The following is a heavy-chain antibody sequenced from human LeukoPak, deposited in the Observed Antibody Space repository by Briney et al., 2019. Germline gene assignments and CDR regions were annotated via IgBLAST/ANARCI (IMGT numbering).Heavy chain of an antibody. D-gene: IGHD6-19*01. J-gene: IGHJ4*02. CDR2: IKPDGSEK. CDR3: ARDRGSSGWYEFDY. V-gene: IGHV3-7*01. Sequence: PGGSLRLSCAASGFTFSSHWMSWVRQAPGKGLEWAASIKPDGSEKYYVDSVKGRFTISRDSAKGSLYLQMNTLRAEDTAVYYCARDRGSSGWYEFDYWGQGTLVTVSS. CDR1: GFTFSSHW.